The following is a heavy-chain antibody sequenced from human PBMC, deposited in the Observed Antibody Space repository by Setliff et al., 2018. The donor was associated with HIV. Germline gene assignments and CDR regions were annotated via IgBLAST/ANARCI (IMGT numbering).Heavy chain of an antibody. CDR1: GGSFSGYY. D-gene: IGHD3-22*01. CDR2: INHSGST. CDR3: ARRGMIVVVFDY. Sequence: PSETLSLTCAVFGGSFSGYYWSWIRQPPGKGLEWIGDINHSGSTNYNPSLKSRVTISVDTSKNQFSLKLRSVTAADTAVYYCARRGMIVVVFDYWGQGTLVTVS. V-gene: IGHV4-34*01. J-gene: IGHJ4*02.